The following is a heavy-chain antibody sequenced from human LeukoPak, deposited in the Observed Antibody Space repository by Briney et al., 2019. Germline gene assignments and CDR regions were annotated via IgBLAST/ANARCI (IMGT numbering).Heavy chain of an antibody. CDR1: GVSISSSY. Sequence: SETLSLTCTVSGVSISSSYWSWIRQPPGKGLEWIGFIYYTGNTNHNPSLKNRVTISVDTSKNQFSLKLSSVTAADTAIYYCAKYGQYNFDYWGQGTLVTVSS. V-gene: IGHV4-59*01. D-gene: IGHD2/OR15-2a*01. CDR3: AKYGQYNFDY. J-gene: IGHJ4*02. CDR2: IYYTGNT.